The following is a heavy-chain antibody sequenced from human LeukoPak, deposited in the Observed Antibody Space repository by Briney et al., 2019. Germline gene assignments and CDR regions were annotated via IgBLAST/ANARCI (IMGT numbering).Heavy chain of an antibody. J-gene: IGHJ4*02. D-gene: IGHD3-22*01. V-gene: IGHV3-30*02. CDR2: IRYDGSNK. Sequence: GGSLRLSCAASGFTFSSYGMHWVRQAPGKGLEWVAFIRYDGSNKYYADSVKGRFTISRDNSKNTLYLQMNSLRAEDTAVYYCAKDHPHFYYDSSGYHDYWGQGTLVTVSS. CDR1: GFTFSSYG. CDR3: AKDHPHFYYDSSGYHDY.